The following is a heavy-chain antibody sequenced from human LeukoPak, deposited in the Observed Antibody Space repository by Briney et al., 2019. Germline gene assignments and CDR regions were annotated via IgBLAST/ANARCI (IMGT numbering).Heavy chain of an antibody. Sequence: GGSLRLSCVASGFTVSSNYMSWVRQAPGKGLEWVSVIFADGRTYYADSVKDRFIMSRDNSKNTLHLQVNSLRAEDTALYYCARGWRGYDGFDIWGQGTLITVSS. J-gene: IGHJ3*02. CDR2: IFADGRT. CDR1: GFTVSSNY. V-gene: IGHV3-66*01. CDR3: ARGWRGYDGFDI. D-gene: IGHD3-3*01.